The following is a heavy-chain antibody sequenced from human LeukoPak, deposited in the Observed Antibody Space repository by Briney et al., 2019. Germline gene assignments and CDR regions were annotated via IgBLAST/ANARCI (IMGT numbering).Heavy chain of an antibody. Sequence: GGSLRLSCAASGFTFGSYSMNWVRQAPGKGLEWVSSISSSSSYIYYADSVKGRFTISRDNAKNSLYLQMNSLRAEDTAVYYCARESVVAATQGDYWGQGTLVTVSS. D-gene: IGHD2-15*01. CDR2: ISSSSSYI. CDR1: GFTFGSYS. J-gene: IGHJ4*02. CDR3: ARESVVAATQGDY. V-gene: IGHV3-21*01.